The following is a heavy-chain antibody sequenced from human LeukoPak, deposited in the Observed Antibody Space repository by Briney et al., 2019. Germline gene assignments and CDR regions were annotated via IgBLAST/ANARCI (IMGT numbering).Heavy chain of an antibody. Sequence: SETLSLTCTVSGYSISSGYYWGGIRQPPGKGLEWIGSIYHSGNTYYNPSLKSRVTISLDTSKNQFSLKLSSVTAADPAVYYCARDNIAARRYIDYWGQGTLVTVSS. CDR1: GYSISSGYY. V-gene: IGHV4-38-2*02. CDR3: ARDNIAARRYIDY. D-gene: IGHD6-6*01. J-gene: IGHJ4*02. CDR2: IYHSGNT.